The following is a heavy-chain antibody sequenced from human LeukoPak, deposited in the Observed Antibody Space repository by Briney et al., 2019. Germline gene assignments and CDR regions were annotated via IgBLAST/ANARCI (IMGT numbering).Heavy chain of an antibody. V-gene: IGHV2-5*01. CDR3: AHSNIAALEGDYYYYGMDV. Sequence: SGPTLVKPTQTLTLTCTFSGFSLSTSGVGVGWIRQPPGKALEWLALIYWNDDKRYSPSLKSRLTITKDTSKNQVVLTTTNMDPVDTATYYCAHSNIAALEGDYYYYGMDVWGQGTTVTVSS. J-gene: IGHJ6*02. D-gene: IGHD6-6*01. CDR2: IYWNDDK. CDR1: GFSLSTSGVG.